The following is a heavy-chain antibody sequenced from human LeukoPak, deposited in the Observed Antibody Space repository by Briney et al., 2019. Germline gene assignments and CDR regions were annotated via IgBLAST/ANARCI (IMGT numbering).Heavy chain of an antibody. CDR1: GFSFSNCA. Sequence: GGSLRLSCAASGFSFSNCAMTWVRQAPGKGPEWVSSISGSGDSTYADSVRGRFTISRDISKNTLYLQMNSLRAEDTAVYYCTKATGGYYDSNGYPFDYWGQGTLVTVSS. CDR2: ISGSGDST. D-gene: IGHD3-22*01. CDR3: TKATGGYYDSNGYPFDY. V-gene: IGHV3-23*01. J-gene: IGHJ4*02.